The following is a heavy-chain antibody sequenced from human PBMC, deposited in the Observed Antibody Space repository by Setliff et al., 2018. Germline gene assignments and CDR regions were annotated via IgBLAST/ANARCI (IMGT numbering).Heavy chain of an antibody. D-gene: IGHD5-18*01. CDR3: AREGVDTRSSTDYRYYMDV. Sequence: SVKVSCKASGGTFSSYAISWVRQAPGQGLEWMGGIIPIFGTANYAQKFQGRVTITADESTSTAYMELSSLTSDDTAVYYCAREGVDTRSSTDYRYYMDVWGKGTTVTVSS. CDR2: IIPIFGTA. J-gene: IGHJ6*03. V-gene: IGHV1-69*13. CDR1: GGTFSSYA.